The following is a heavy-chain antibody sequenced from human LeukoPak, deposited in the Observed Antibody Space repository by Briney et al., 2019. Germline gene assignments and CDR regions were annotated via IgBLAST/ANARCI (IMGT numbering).Heavy chain of an antibody. J-gene: IGHJ6*02. CDR2: IRQGGSAK. D-gene: IGHD1-7*01. V-gene: IGHV3-7*01. CDR3: TRDRQGPKLYEMHV. Sequence: PGGSLRLSCAASGFTFSTYWMSWVRQAPGKGLEWVANIRQGGSAKYYLDSVKGRFTISRDNAKNSLYLQTNSLRAEDTAVYSCTRDRQGPKLYEMHVWGQGTTVTVSS. CDR1: GFTFSTYW.